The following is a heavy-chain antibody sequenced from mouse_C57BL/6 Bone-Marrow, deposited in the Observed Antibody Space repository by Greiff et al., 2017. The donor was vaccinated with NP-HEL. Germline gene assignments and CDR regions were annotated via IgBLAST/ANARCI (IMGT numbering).Heavy chain of an antibody. CDR3: ARWGKSYGNKAWFAY. D-gene: IGHD2-1*01. Sequence: QVQLQQPGAELVKPGASVKLSCKASGYTFTSYWMHWVKQRPGQGLEWIGMIHPNSGSTNYNEKFKSKATLTVDKSSSTAYMQLSSLTSEDSAVYYCARWGKSYGNKAWFAYWGQGTLVTVSA. CDR2: IHPNSGST. V-gene: IGHV1-64*01. J-gene: IGHJ3*01. CDR1: GYTFTSYW.